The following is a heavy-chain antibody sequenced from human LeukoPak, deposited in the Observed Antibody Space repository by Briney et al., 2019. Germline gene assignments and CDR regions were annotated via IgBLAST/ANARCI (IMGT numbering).Heavy chain of an antibody. V-gene: IGHV3-53*01. D-gene: IGHD3-10*01. Sequence: PGGSLRLSCAASGFTVSSNYMSWVRQAPGKGLEWVSVIYSGGTTSYADSVKGRFTISRDNSKNTLFLQTNSLRAEDTAVYYCARVSSYGSGSYYHYNFDYWGQGTLVTVSS. CDR3: ARVSSYGSGSYYHYNFDY. CDR2: IYSGGTT. CDR1: GFTVSSNY. J-gene: IGHJ4*02.